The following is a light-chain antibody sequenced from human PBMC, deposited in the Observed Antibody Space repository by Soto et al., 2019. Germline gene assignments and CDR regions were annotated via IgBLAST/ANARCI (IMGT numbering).Light chain of an antibody. Sequence: SYELTQPPSVSVSPGQTASITCSGDKLGDKYACWYQQKPGQSPVVVIYPDSKRPSGIPERLSGSNSGNTATLTISVTQAMDEADYYCQACDSSTAWGVFGGGTKLTV. CDR2: PDS. CDR3: QACDSSTAWGV. CDR1: KLGDKY. V-gene: IGLV3-1*01. J-gene: IGLJ2*01.